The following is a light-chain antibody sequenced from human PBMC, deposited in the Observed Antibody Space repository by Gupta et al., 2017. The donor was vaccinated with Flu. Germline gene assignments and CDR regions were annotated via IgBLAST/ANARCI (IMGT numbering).Light chain of an antibody. V-gene: IGKV3-11*01. J-gene: IGKJ5*01. CDR2: DAS. CDR3: QQRSNWPPNT. Sequence: ASLSLSPGERATLSCRASQSVSSYLAWSQQRPGQAPRLLIYDASNRATGIPARFSGSGSGTDFTLTISSLEPEDFAVYYCQQRSNWPPNTFGQGTRLEIK. CDR1: QSVSSY.